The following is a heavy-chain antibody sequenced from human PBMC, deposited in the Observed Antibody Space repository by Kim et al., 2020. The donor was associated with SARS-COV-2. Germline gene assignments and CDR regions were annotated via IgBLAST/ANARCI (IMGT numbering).Heavy chain of an antibody. V-gene: IGHV4-39*01. CDR3: ARYSSGWYYFDY. D-gene: IGHD6-19*01. J-gene: IGHJ4*02. Sequence: CSTPSIKSQVTVSVDTSKNQFSLKLSSVTAADTAVYYCARYSSGWYYFDYWGQGTLVTVSS.